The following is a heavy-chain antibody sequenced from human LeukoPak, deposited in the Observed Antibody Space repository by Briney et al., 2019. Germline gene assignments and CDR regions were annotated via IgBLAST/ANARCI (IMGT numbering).Heavy chain of an antibody. CDR3: ATGSGSYYKPFDY. V-gene: IGHV4-59*08. J-gene: IGHJ4*02. CDR2: IFYSGST. D-gene: IGHD3-10*01. Sequence: SETLSLTCTVSGGSISSYYWSWIRQPPGKGLEGIGYIFYSGSTNYNPSLPLKSQVTISIDTSNNQFCLKLSSVTAADTAVYYCATGSGSYYKPFDYWGQGTLVTVSS. CDR1: GGSISSYY.